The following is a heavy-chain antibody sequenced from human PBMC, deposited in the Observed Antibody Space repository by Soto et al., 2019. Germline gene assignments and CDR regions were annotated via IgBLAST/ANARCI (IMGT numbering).Heavy chain of an antibody. CDR2: INHSGST. J-gene: IGHJ6*03. CDR1: GGSFSGYY. Sequence: PSETLSLTCAVYGGSFSGYYWSWIRQPPGKGLEWIGEINHSGSTNYNPSLKSRVTISVDTSKNQFSLKLRSVTAADTAVYYCARLSLGYCSSTSCHKDYYYYYMDVWGKGTTVTVSS. V-gene: IGHV4-34*01. CDR3: ARLSLGYCSSTSCHKDYYYYYMDV. D-gene: IGHD2-2*01.